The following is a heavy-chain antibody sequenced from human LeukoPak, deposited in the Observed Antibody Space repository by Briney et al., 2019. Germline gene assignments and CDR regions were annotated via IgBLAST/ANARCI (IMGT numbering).Heavy chain of an antibody. CDR2: ISRSSNIT. J-gene: IGHJ4*02. Sequence: GGSLRLSCAASGFTFSIYNMNWVRQDPGKGLEWVSYISRSSNITYYADSVKGRFTISRDNAKNSLYLQMNSLRVEDTAVYYCARAGFTFSDYFGSFFDYWGQGTLVTVSS. V-gene: IGHV3-48*01. D-gene: IGHD3-10*01. CDR3: ARAGFTFSDYFGSFFDY. CDR1: GFTFSIYN.